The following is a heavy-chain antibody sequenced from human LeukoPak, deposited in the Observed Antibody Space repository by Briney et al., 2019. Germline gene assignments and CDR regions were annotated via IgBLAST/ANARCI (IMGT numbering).Heavy chain of an antibody. CDR2: MSPNSGNT. J-gene: IGHJ4*02. CDR1: GYTFTSYD. Sequence: ASVKVSCTASGYTFTSYDINWMRQATGQGLEWMGWMSPNSGNTGYAQKFQGRVTMTRDTSTGTAYLGLSSLRSEDSAVYYCVRTPPNWGADFWGQGTLVTVSS. D-gene: IGHD7-27*01. V-gene: IGHV1-8*01. CDR3: VRTPPNWGADF.